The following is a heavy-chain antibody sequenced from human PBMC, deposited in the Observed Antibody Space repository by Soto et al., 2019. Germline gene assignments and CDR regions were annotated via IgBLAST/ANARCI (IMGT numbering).Heavy chain of an antibody. J-gene: IGHJ5*02. CDR3: ARHPEP. Sequence: QTGGSLRLSCAASGFTFSSYGMHWVRQAPGKGLEWVAVISYGGSNKYYADSMKGRFTICRDNSKNTLYLQMTSLRAEDTAVYYCARHPEPWGQGTLVTVSS. CDR2: ISYGGSNK. CDR1: GFTFSSYG. V-gene: IGHV3-30*03.